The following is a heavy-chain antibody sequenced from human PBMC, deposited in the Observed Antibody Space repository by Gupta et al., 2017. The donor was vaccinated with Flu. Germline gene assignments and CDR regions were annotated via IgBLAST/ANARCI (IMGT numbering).Heavy chain of an antibody. CDR3: ANAWAYCGGDCYQYYFDY. J-gene: IGHJ4*02. CDR2: ISGRGDNK. Sequence: FSSYAMSWVGQAPGKGLEWVSAISGRGDNKYYADSVRGRFTISRDNSKSTLYLQMDSLRAEDTAVYYCANAWAYCGGDCYQYYFDYWGQGSLVTVSA. CDR1: FSSYA. D-gene: IGHD2-21*01. V-gene: IGHV3-23*01.